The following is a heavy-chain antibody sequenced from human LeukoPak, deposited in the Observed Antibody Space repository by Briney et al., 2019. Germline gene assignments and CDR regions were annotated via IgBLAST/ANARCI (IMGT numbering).Heavy chain of an antibody. Sequence: PSETLSLTCTVSGGSISSYYWSWIRQPPGKGLEWIGYIYYSGSTHYNPSLKSRVTISVDTSKTQFSLKLSSVTAADTAVYYCARDLPLASWAFDIWGQGTMVTVSS. V-gene: IGHV4-59*01. CDR2: IYYSGST. CDR3: ARDLPLASWAFDI. D-gene: IGHD2-15*01. J-gene: IGHJ3*02. CDR1: GGSISSYY.